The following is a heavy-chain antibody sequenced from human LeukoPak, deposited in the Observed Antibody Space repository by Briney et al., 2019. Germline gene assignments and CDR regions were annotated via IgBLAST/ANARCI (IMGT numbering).Heavy chain of an antibody. V-gene: IGHV1-2*02. CDR3: ARDSDGDIVVVPAAMQSVS. D-gene: IGHD2-2*01. CDR2: INPNSGGT. CDR1: GYTFTSYG. Sequence: ASVKVSCKASGYTFTSYGISWVRQAPGQGLEWMGWINPNSGGTDYAQKFQGRVTMTRDTSISTAYMELSRLRSDDTAVYYCARDSDGDIVVVPAAMQSVSWGQGTLVTVSS. J-gene: IGHJ4*02.